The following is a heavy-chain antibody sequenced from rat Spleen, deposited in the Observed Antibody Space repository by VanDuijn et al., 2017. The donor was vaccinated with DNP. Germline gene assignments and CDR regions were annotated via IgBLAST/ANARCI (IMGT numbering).Heavy chain of an antibody. Sequence: EVQLVESGGGLVQPGRSLKLSCAASGFTFRDHNMAWVRQAPKKGLEWVATISYDGSSTYYRDSVKGRFIIYRDNAQNTLYLQMNKLGSEDTAIYHCATVLCDYWGQGVMVTVSS. CDR2: ISYDGSST. CDR1: GFTFRDHN. V-gene: IGHV5-7*01. D-gene: IGHD3-2*01. J-gene: IGHJ2*01. CDR3: ATVLCDY.